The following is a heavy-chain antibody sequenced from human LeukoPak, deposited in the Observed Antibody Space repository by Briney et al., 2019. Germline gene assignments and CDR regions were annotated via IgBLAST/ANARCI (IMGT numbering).Heavy chain of an antibody. J-gene: IGHJ6*03. CDR2: INHSGST. Sequence: SETLSLTCAVYGGSFSGYYWSWIRQPPGKGLEWIGEINHSGSTNYNPSLKSRVTISVDTSKNQFSLKLSSVTAADTAVYYCARVQGSSSFRRYYYYYMDVWGKGTTVTVSS. V-gene: IGHV4-34*01. CDR3: ARVQGSSSFRRYYYYYMDV. CDR1: GGSFSGYY. D-gene: IGHD6-13*01.